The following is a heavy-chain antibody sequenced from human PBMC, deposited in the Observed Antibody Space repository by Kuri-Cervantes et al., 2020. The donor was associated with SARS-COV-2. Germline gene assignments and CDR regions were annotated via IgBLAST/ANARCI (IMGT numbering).Heavy chain of an antibody. CDR3: ANGGSGYYLHDAFDI. D-gene: IGHD3-22*01. CDR2: ISGSGGST. V-gene: IGHV3-23*01. Sequence: GGSLRLSCAASGFTFSSYAMSWVRQAPGKGLEWVSAISGSGGSTHYADSVKGRFTISRDNSKNTLYLQMNSLRAEDTAVYYCANGGSGYYLHDAFDIWGQGTMVTVSS. J-gene: IGHJ3*02. CDR1: GFTFSSYA.